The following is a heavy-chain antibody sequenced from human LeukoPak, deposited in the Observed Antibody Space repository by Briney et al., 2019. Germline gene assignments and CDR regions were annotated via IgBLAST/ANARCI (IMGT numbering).Heavy chain of an antibody. D-gene: IGHD6-6*01. CDR2: IFHSGSV. CDR1: GYSIISDYF. V-gene: IGHV4-38-2*02. Sequence: SETLSLTCIVSGYSIISDYFWGWVRQPPGKGPEWIGSIFHSGSVYYNPSLKSRVTISIDPSKNQISLKLSSVTAADTAVYYCARLVAARHDAFDIWGQGTMVTVSS. J-gene: IGHJ3*02. CDR3: ARLVAARHDAFDI.